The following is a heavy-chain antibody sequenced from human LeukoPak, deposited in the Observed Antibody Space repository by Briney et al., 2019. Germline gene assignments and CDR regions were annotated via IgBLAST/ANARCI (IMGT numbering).Heavy chain of an antibody. D-gene: IGHD3-10*01. CDR3: ARQGSKVYYYGSEIFDY. Sequence: SVKVSCKASGGTFSSYAISWVRQGPGQGLEWVGRIIPILGIANYAQKFQGRVTITADKSTSTAYMELSSLRSEDTAVYYCARQGSKVYYYGSEIFDYWGQGTLVTVSS. V-gene: IGHV1-69*04. J-gene: IGHJ4*02. CDR2: IIPILGIA. CDR1: GGTFSSYA.